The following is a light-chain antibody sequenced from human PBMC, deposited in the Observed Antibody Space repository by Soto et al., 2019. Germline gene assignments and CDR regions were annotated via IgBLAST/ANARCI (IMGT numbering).Light chain of an antibody. Sequence: QSALTQPRSVSGSPGQSVTISCTGTINDVGGYNYISWYQQHPGKAPKFIIYDVTKRPSGVPDRFSGSKSGNTASLTISGLQAEDEADYYCCSYAAAYTYVVFGGGTKLTVL. CDR2: DVT. V-gene: IGLV2-11*01. CDR3: CSYAAAYTYVV. CDR1: INDVGGYNY. J-gene: IGLJ2*01.